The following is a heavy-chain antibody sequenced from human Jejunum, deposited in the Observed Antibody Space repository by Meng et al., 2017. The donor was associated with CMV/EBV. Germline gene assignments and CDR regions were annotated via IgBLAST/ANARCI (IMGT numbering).Heavy chain of an antibody. CDR2: ICHSNSVI. CDR1: FIFSEYC. CDR3: ARNYSSLDYYYGMDV. J-gene: IGHJ6*02. D-gene: IGHD4-11*01. Sequence: FIFSEYCMYWFRQAPGKGLEWVSRICHSNSVIDYADFVEGRFIISRDNVKNSLYLQMDSLRAEDTAVYYCARNYSSLDYYYGMDVWGQGTSGTVSS. V-gene: IGHV3-11*01.